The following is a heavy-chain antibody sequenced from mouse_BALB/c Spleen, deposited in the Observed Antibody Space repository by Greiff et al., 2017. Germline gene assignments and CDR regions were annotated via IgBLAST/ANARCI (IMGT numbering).Heavy chain of an antibody. CDR2: ISYSGST. J-gene: IGHJ3*01. Sequence: EVKLQESGPGLVKPSQSLSLTCTVTGYSITSDYAWNWIRQFPGNKLEWMGYISYSGSTSYNPSLKSRISITRDTSKNQFFLQLNSVTTEDTATYYCARGYGYDTWFAYWGQGTLVTVSA. CDR3: ARGYGYDTWFAY. D-gene: IGHD2-2*01. CDR1: GYSITSDYA. V-gene: IGHV3-2*02.